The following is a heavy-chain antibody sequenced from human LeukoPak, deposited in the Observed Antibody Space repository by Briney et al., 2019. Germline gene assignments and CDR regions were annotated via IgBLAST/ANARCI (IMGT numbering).Heavy chain of an antibody. CDR3: ARDPQAVAGNFDY. J-gene: IGHJ4*02. Sequence: ASVKVSCKVSGYTLSELSMHWVRQAPGQGLEWMGIINPSGGSTSYAQKFQGRVTMTRDTSTSTVYMELSSLRSEDTAVYYCARDPQAVAGNFDYWGQGTLVTVSS. CDR2: INPSGGST. D-gene: IGHD6-19*01. CDR1: GYTLSELS. V-gene: IGHV1-46*01.